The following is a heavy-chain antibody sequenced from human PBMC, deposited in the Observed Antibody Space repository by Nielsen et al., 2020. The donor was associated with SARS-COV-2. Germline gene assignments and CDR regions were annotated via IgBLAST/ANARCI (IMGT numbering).Heavy chain of an antibody. V-gene: IGHV1-69*04. Sequence: SVKVSCKASGGTLSSYAISWVRQAPGQGLEWMGRIIPILGIANYAQKFQGRVTITADKSTSTAYMELSSLRSEDTAVYYCAREGCSGGSCPMDVWGQGTTVTVSS. CDR2: IIPILGIA. J-gene: IGHJ6*02. D-gene: IGHD2-15*01. CDR3: AREGCSGGSCPMDV. CDR1: GGTLSSYA.